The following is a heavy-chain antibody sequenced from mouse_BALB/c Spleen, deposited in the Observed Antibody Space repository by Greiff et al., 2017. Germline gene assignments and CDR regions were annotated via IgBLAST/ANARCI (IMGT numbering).Heavy chain of an antibody. CDR1: GFNIKDTY. D-gene: IGHD1-2*01. CDR3: ARYTTAFYAMDY. J-gene: IGHJ4*01. CDR2: IDPANGNT. Sequence: VQLQQSGAELVKPGASVKLSCTASGFNIKDTYMHWVKQRPEQGLEWIGRIDPANGNTKYDPKFQGKATITADTSSNTAYLQLSSLTSEDTAVYYCARYTTAFYAMDYWGQGTSVTVSS. V-gene: IGHV14-3*02.